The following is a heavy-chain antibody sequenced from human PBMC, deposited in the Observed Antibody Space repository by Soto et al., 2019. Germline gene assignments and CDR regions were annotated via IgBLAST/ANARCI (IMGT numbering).Heavy chain of an antibody. CDR3: ARALGYSSTSRLDL. D-gene: IGHD6-19*01. CDR1: GYTFTTYD. V-gene: IGHV1-8*01. CDR2: MNPDTGNT. Sequence: QVQLVQSGAEVEKPGASVKVSCKASGYTFTTYDFNWVRQAPGHGLEWMGWMNPDTGNTGYAQKFQGRVTMTRDTSISTAFMPLSGLTAEATAVYYCARALGYSSTSRLDLWGQGTLVTVSS. J-gene: IGHJ4*02.